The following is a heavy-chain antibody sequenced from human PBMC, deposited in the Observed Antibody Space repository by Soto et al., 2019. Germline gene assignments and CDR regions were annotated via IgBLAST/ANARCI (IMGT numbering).Heavy chain of an antibody. J-gene: IGHJ4*02. V-gene: IGHV3-23*01. CDR3: AKRSGARGHFDY. D-gene: IGHD2-15*01. CDR1: GFTFSSYA. Sequence: GGSLRLSCAASGFTFSSYAMGWVRQGPGKGLEWVAVVSIGGSTHYADSVRGRFTISRDNSKNTLSLQMNSLTAEDTAVYFCAKRSGARGHFDYWGQGDLVTVSS. CDR2: VSIGGST.